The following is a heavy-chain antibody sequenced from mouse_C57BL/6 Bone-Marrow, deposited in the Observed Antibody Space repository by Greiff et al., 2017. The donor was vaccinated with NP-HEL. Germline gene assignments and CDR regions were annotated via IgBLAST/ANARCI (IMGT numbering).Heavy chain of an antibody. J-gene: IGHJ1*03. D-gene: IGHD4-1*01. CDR3: ARQSGKGYFDV. CDR2: ISGGGGNT. V-gene: IGHV5-9*01. Sequence: DVKLVESGGGLVKPGGSLKLSCAASGFTFSSYTMSWVRQTPEKRLEWVATISGGGGNTYYTDSVKGRFTISRDNAKNTLYLQMSSLRSEDTALYYCARQSGKGYFDVWGTGTTVTVSS. CDR1: GFTFSSYT.